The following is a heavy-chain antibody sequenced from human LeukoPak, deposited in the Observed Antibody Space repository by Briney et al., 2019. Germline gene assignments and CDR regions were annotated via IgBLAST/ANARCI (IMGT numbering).Heavy chain of an antibody. J-gene: IGHJ6*03. CDR3: ARATMVRGVMSPYYYYYYMDV. Sequence: ASVKVSCKASGYTFTGYYMHWVRQAPGQGLEWMGWINPNSGGTNYAQKFQGRVTMTRDTSISTAYMELSRLRSDDTAVYYCARATMVRGVMSPYYYYYYMDVWGKGATVTVSS. V-gene: IGHV1-2*02. D-gene: IGHD3-10*01. CDR2: INPNSGGT. CDR1: GYTFTGYY.